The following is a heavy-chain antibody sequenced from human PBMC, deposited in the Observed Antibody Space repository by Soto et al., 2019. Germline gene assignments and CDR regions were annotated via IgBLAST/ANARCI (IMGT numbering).Heavy chain of an antibody. V-gene: IGHV4-59*01. CDR1: GGSISSYY. J-gene: IGHJ4*02. Sequence: SLTCTVSGGSISSYYWSWIRQPPGKGLEWIGYIYYSGSTNYNPSLKSRVTISVDTSKNQFSLKLSSVTAADTAVYYCARYVDTAMVIDYWGQGTLVTVSS. CDR3: ARYVDTAMVIDY. D-gene: IGHD5-18*01. CDR2: IYYSGST.